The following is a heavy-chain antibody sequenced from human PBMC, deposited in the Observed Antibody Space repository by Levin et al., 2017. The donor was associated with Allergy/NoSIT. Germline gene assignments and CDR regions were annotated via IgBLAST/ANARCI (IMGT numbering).Heavy chain of an antibody. J-gene: IGHJ3*02. CDR2: IKQDGTEK. CDR1: GISFSSYW. CDR3: ARGPYAFDT. V-gene: IGHV3-7*04. Sequence: GGSLRLSCVVSGISFSSYWMSWVRQAPGKGLEWVANIKQDGTEKHYVDSVKGRFTISRDNAADSLYLQMNNLRVEDTAVYYCARGPYAFDTWGQGTMVSVS.